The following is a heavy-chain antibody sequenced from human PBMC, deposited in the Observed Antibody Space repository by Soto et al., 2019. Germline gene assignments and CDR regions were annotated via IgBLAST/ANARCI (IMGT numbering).Heavy chain of an antibody. J-gene: IGHJ4*02. D-gene: IGHD3-16*01. CDR3: ERESVTFGLVPFDY. CDR2: ISAYNGNT. Sequence: QVQLVPSGAEVKKPGASVKVSCKASGYTFTSYGISWVRQAPGQGLEWMGWISAYNGNTNYAQKLQGSVTMTTDTSTSTPYMELRSLRSDDTAVHYCERESVTFGLVPFDYWGQGTLVTVSS. V-gene: IGHV1-18*01. CDR1: GYTFTSYG.